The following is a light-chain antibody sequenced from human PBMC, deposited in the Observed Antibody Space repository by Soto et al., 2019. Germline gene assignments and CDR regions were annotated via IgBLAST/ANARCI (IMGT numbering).Light chain of an antibody. CDR1: QSVSTN. CDR3: QQYNDWLLYT. V-gene: IGKV3-15*01. CDR2: GAS. Sequence: EIVMTQSPATLSVSPGERATLSCRASQSVSTNFAWYQQKPGQAPRLLIYGASTRATGLPARFSGSGSGTEFTLTISSLQSEDFAVYYCQQYNDWLLYTFGQGTKLEIK. J-gene: IGKJ2*01.